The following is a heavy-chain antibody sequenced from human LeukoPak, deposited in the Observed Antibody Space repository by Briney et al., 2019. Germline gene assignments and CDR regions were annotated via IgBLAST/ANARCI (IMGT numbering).Heavy chain of an antibody. V-gene: IGHV3-33*08. D-gene: IGHD5-12*01. Sequence: GGSLRLSCSASGFTFSNYAMHWVRQAPGKGLEWVAVIWYDGSNKYYADSVKGRFTISRDNSKNTLYLQMNSLRAEDTAVYYCARVPHRGVATIINFDYWGQGTLVTVSS. J-gene: IGHJ4*02. CDR1: GFTFSNYA. CDR2: IWYDGSNK. CDR3: ARVPHRGVATIINFDY.